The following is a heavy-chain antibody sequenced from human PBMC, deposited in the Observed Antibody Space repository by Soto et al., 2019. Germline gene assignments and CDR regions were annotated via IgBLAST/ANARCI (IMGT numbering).Heavy chain of an antibody. CDR2: LRGTSGTT. CDR1: GFPFRNYA. D-gene: IGHD4-17*01. V-gene: IGHV3-23*01. Sequence: EVQLLESGGGLVQPGGSLRLSCAASGFPFRNYAMHWVRQTPGKGLEWVSTLRGTSGTTYYADSVKGRFIISRDTSKNPLYLQMNSLRAEDTAVYYCAKDREYGDFFDYWGQGTLVTVSS. CDR3: AKDREYGDFFDY. J-gene: IGHJ4*01.